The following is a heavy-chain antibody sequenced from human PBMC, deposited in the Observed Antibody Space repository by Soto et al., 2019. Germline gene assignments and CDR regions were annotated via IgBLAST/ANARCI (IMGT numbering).Heavy chain of an antibody. J-gene: IGHJ4*02. Sequence: LETLSLTCSVSGVSVSNGSYYWSWIRQPPGKGLEWIGYIYYSGSTNYNPSLKSRVTISVDTSKNQFSLKLSSVTATDTAIYYCAREQQLGHVKTFDHWGQGTLVTVSS. V-gene: IGHV4-61*01. D-gene: IGHD6-13*01. CDR3: AREQQLGHVKTFDH. CDR1: GVSVSNGSYY. CDR2: IYYSGST.